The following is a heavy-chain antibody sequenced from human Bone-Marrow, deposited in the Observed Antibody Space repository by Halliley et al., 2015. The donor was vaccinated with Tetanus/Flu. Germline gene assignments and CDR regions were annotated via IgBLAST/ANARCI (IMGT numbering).Heavy chain of an antibody. CDR1: GFNFITYE. CDR3: ATVEGGVAFNH. J-gene: IGHJ4*02. V-gene: IGHV3-48*03. Sequence: SLRLSCAASGFNFITYEMHWVRQAPGKGLEWLSYIRTSGNVIYYSDSVKGRFTISRDNDRNSLSLQLNGLRAEDTAVYYCATVEGGVAFNHWGLGTLVTVSS. D-gene: IGHD3-16*01. CDR2: IRTSGNVI.